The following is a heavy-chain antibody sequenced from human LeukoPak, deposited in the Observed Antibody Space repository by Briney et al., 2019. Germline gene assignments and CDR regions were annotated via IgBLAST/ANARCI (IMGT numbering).Heavy chain of an antibody. J-gene: IGHJ3*02. Sequence: GGSLRLSCAASRFIFSTYGMHWVRQAPGKGLEWVAFIRPDGSNEYYAASVRGRFAISRDNSQNTLHLQMNSLRLEDTAVYYCVKDWGVLPDYTADGFDIWGPGTMASVSS. CDR1: RFIFSTYG. CDR2: IRPDGSNE. D-gene: IGHD3-10*01. V-gene: IGHV3-30*02. CDR3: VKDWGVLPDYTADGFDI.